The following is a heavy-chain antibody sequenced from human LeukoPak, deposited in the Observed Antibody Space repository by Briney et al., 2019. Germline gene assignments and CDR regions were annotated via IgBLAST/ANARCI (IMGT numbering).Heavy chain of an antibody. V-gene: IGHV3-74*01. Sequence: GGSLRLSCAASGFTVSSYWMHWVRQAPGKGLVWGSRINSDGSSTSYADSVKGRFTISRDNAKNMLYLQMSSLRAEDRGVYYCATSEARSNGWYVYWGQGTLVTVSS. CDR1: GFTVSSYW. CDR2: INSDGSST. J-gene: IGHJ4*02. D-gene: IGHD6-19*01. CDR3: ATSEARSNGWYVY.